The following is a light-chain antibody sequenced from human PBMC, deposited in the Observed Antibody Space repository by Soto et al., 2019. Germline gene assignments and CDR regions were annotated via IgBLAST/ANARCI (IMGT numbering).Light chain of an antibody. CDR2: AAS. Sequence: DIQMTQSPSSLSASVGDSVTITCRASQNINNYLSWYQHKPGKAPKLLIYAASNLQSGVPSSFSGSRSGTEFTLTISRLYPEDFATYYCQQSYSMPQTFGQRTKLEI. V-gene: IGKV1-39*01. J-gene: IGKJ2*01. CDR1: QNINNY. CDR3: QQSYSMPQT.